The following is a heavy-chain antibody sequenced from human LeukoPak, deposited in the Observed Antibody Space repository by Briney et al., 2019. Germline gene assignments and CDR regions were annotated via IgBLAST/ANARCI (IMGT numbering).Heavy chain of an antibody. CDR1: AFTFSSYA. CDR3: AKKGGNSGFFDS. V-gene: IGHV3-23*01. Sequence: PGGSLRLYCAAYAFTFSSYAMSWVRQAPGKGLEWVSAIGPSGASTHYTDSVKGRFTISRDNSKNTLYLQMNSLRAEDTAVYYCAKKGGNSGFFDSWGQGTLVTVSS. D-gene: IGHD4-23*01. CDR2: IGPSGAST. J-gene: IGHJ4*02.